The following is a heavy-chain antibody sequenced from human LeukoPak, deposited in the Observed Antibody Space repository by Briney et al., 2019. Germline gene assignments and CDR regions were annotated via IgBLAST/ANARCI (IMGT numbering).Heavy chain of an antibody. CDR2: INPSGGST. CDR1: GYTFTSYY. CDR3: TTENVIRELSIDAFDI. Sequence: GASVTVSCKASGYTFTSYYMHWVRQAPGQGLEWKGIINPSGGSTSYAQKFQGRVTMTRDTSTSTVYMELSSLRSEDTAVYYCTTENVIRELSIDAFDIWGQGTMVTVSS. D-gene: IGHD3-16*02. V-gene: IGHV1-46*01. J-gene: IGHJ3*02.